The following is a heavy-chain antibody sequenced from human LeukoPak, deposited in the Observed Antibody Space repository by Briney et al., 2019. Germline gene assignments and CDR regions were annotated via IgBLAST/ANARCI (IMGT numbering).Heavy chain of an antibody. CDR2: IYYSGST. V-gene: IGHV4-59*01. J-gene: IGHJ4*02. CDR3: ARDSKGPPYGSGSYSFDY. D-gene: IGHD3-10*01. Sequence: SETLSLTCTVSGGSISSYYWSWIRQPPGKGLEWIGYIYYSGSTNYNPSLKSRVTISVDTSKNQFSLKLSSVTAADTAVYYCARDSKGPPYGSGSYSFDYWGQGTLVTVSS. CDR1: GGSISSYY.